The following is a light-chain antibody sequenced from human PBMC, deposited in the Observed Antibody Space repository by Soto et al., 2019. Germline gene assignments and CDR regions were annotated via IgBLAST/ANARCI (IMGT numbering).Light chain of an antibody. Sequence: QSALTQPASVSGSPGQSITISCAGSGGDVGNYDLLSWYQQIPGKAPKLMICDVTNRPSGVSNRFSGSKSGNTASLTISGLRSEDEADYYCSSYTSSSTYVFGTGTKLTVL. CDR1: GGDVGNYDL. CDR2: DVT. CDR3: SSYTSSSTYV. J-gene: IGLJ1*01. V-gene: IGLV2-14*02.